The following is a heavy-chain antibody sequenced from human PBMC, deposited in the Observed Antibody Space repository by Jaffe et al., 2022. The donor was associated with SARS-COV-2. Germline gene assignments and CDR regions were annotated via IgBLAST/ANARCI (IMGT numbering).Heavy chain of an antibody. CDR3: ARAPFSSSWYYFDY. CDR1: GFTFSYYA. Sequence: QVQLVEAGGGVVQPGRSLRLSCAASGFTFSYYAMHWVRQAPGKGLEWVAVISYDGINKYYADSVKGRFTISRDYSKNTLYLQMNSLRAEDTAVYYCARAPFSSSWYYFDYWGQGTLVTVSS. CDR2: ISYDGINK. J-gene: IGHJ4*02. V-gene: IGHV3-30*04. D-gene: IGHD6-13*01.